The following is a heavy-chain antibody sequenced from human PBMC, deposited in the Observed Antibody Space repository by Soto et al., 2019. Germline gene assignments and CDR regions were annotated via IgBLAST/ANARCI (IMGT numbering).Heavy chain of an antibody. CDR2: IIPIFGTA. V-gene: IGHV1-69*12. J-gene: IGHJ5*02. D-gene: IGHD6-13*01. CDR3: ASPQTIAAAPKTAGWFDP. Sequence: QVQLVQSGAEVKKPGSSVKVSCKASGGTFSSYAISWVRQAPGQGLEWMGGIIPIFGTANYAQKFQGRVTIPAYESTSTAYMELSSLRSEDTAVYYCASPQTIAAAPKTAGWFDPWGQGTLVTVSS. CDR1: GGTFSSYA.